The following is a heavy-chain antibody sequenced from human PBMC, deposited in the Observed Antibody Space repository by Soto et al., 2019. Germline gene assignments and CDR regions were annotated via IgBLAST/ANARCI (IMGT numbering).Heavy chain of an antibody. V-gene: IGHV4-59*01. CDR1: GGSISSYY. CDR2: IYYSGST. Sequence: QVQLQESGPGLVKPSETLSLTCTVSGGSISSYYWSWIRQPPGKGLEWIGYIYYSGSTNYNPSLKSRVTISVDTSKNQFSLKLGSVTAADTAVYYCARKRPHYDGSDWFDPWGQGTLVTVSS. D-gene: IGHD3-10*01. J-gene: IGHJ5*02. CDR3: ARKRPHYDGSDWFDP.